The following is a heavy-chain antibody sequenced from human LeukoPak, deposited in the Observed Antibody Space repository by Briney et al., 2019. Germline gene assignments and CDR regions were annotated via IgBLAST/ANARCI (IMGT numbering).Heavy chain of an antibody. V-gene: IGHV4-39*07. Sequence: NPSETLSLTCTVSGGSISSTSYYWGWIRQPPGKGLEWIGSIYHSGSTYYNPSLKSRVTISVDTSKNQFSLKLSSVTAADTAVYYCARDHPLKGAEGYFQHWGQGTLVTVSS. CDR1: GGSISSTSYY. CDR2: IYHSGST. CDR3: ARDHPLKGAEGYFQH. J-gene: IGHJ1*01. D-gene: IGHD1-26*01.